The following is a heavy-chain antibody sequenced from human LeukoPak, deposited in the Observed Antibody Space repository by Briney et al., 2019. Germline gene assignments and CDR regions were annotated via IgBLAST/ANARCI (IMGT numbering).Heavy chain of an antibody. V-gene: IGHV1-8*01. CDR2: MNPISGNT. J-gene: IGHJ4*02. CDR1: GYTFTSYD. Sequence: ASVKVSCKASGYTFTSYDINWVRQATGQGLEWMGWMNPISGNTGYAQKFQGRVTMTRNTSISTAYMELSSLRSEDTAVYYCARVAAAGTEFDYWGQGTLVTVSS. CDR3: ARVAAAGTEFDY. D-gene: IGHD6-13*01.